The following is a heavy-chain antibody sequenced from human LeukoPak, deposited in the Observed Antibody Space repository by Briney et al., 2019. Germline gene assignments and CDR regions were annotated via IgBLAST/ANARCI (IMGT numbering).Heavy chain of an antibody. CDR2: INERGRDT. V-gene: IGHV3-74*03. D-gene: IGHD6-19*01. J-gene: IGHJ4*02. Sequence: GGSLRLSCAASGFTFSNHWMHWVRKTPGKGLVWVSRINERGRDTMYADSVKGRFTVSRDNADNTMFLQMNSVRDEDTAVYYCATKQWLAPPPDSWGQGTPVTVSS. CDR1: GFTFSNHW. CDR3: ATKQWLAPPPDS.